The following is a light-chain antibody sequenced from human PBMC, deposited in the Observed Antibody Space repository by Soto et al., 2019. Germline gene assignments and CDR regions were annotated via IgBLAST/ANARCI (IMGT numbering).Light chain of an antibody. CDR3: QAYDRSQSGSV. J-gene: IGLJ3*02. CDR1: TSNIGDYD. Sequence: HSVLTQPPSVSGAPGQRVTISCAGSTSNIGDYDVHWYQQLPGTAPKLLIYGNNNRPSGVPDRFSGSKSGTSASLAITGLQAEDEADYYCQAYDRSQSGSVFGGGTKLTVL. CDR2: GNN. V-gene: IGLV1-40*01.